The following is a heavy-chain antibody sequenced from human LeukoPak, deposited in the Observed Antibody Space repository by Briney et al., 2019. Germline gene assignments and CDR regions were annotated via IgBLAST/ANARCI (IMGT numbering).Heavy chain of an antibody. CDR2: ISYDGSKK. CDR1: GFTFSSYG. D-gene: IGHD3-22*01. Sequence: GGSLGLSCAASGFTFSSYGMHWVRQAPGKGLEWVAIISYDGSKKNYADSVKGRFTISRDNSKNTLYLQMSSLRAEDTAVYYCAREITYFYDSGGYWDAFDIWGQGTMVTVPS. J-gene: IGHJ3*02. V-gene: IGHV3-30*03. CDR3: AREITYFYDSGGYWDAFDI.